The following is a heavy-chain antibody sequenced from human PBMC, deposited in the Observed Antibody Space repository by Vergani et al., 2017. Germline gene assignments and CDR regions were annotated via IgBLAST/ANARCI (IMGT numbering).Heavy chain of an antibody. CDR2: IIPIFGTA. V-gene: IGHV1-69*01. D-gene: IGHD3-3*01. CDR3: ARERITIFGVVSHFDY. Sequence: VQLVQSGAEVKKPGESLKISCKGSGYSFTSYWIGWVRQMPGKGLEWMGIIPIFGTANYAQKFQGRVTITADESTSTAYMELSSLRSEDTAVYYCARERITIFGVVSHFDYWGQGTLVTVSS. CDR1: GYSFTSYW. J-gene: IGHJ4*02.